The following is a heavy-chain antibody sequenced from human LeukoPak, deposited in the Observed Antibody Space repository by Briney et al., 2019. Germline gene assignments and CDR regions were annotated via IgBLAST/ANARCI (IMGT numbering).Heavy chain of an antibody. CDR2: INPNSGGT. V-gene: IGHV1-2*02. Sequence: ASVKVSCKASGYTFTGYYMHWVRQAPGQGLEWMGWINPNSGGTNYAQKFQGRVTMTRDTSISTAHMELSRLRSDDTAVYYCARARSIAARGYYYYYMDVWGKGTTVTVSS. J-gene: IGHJ6*03. CDR1: GYTFTGYY. D-gene: IGHD6-6*01. CDR3: ARARSIAARGYYYYYMDV.